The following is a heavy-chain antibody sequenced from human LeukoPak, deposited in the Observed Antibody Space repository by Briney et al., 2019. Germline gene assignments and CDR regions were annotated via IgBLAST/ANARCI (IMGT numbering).Heavy chain of an antibody. J-gene: IGHJ6*03. V-gene: IGHV3-7*01. D-gene: IGHD2-15*01. Sequence: GGSLRLSCAASGFTFSNYWMTWVRQAPGKGLEWVANIKHDGSEDYYLDSVKGRFTISRDNAKSSMWLQMNSLRDEDTAVYYCAREGAETRAVAAAYYYYYMDVWGKGTTVTVSS. CDR2: IKHDGSED. CDR1: GFTFSNYW. CDR3: AREGAETRAVAAAYYYYYMDV.